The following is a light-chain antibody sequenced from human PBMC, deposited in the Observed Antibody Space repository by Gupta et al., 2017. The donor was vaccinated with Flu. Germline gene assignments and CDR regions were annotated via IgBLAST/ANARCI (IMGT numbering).Light chain of an antibody. Sequence: GERATLSCRASQSAGSTLSWYQHKPGQAPWLLIYGASTRATGIPSRFSGSGSGTEFTLTISSLQSEDFAIYYCQQYYNWPRTFGQGTKVEIK. CDR3: QQYYNWPRT. V-gene: IGKV3-15*01. CDR1: QSAGST. CDR2: GAS. J-gene: IGKJ1*01.